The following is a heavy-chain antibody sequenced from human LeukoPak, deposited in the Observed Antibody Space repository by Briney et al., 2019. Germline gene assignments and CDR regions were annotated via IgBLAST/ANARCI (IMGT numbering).Heavy chain of an antibody. CDR1: GGSISSHY. D-gene: IGHD3-22*01. V-gene: IGHV4-59*11. CDR2: IYYSGST. Sequence: SETLSLTCTVSGGSISSHYWSWIRQPPGKGLEWIGYIYYSGSTKYNPSLKSRVTISVDTSKNQFSLKLSSVAAADTAVYYCARLYDSSGYTNWLDPWGQGTLVTVSS. CDR3: ARLYDSSGYTNWLDP. J-gene: IGHJ5*02.